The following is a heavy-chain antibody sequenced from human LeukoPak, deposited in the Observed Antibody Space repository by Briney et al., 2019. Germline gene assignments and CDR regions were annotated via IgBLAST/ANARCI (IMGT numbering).Heavy chain of an antibody. J-gene: IGHJ3*02. CDR1: GYTFTSCG. Sequence: GASVKVSCKASGYTFTSCGISWVRQAPGQGLEWMGWISAYNGNTNYAQKFQGRVTMTTDTSTSTAYMELTSLRSDDTAVYYCARDRVTMIVVVGLSNAFDIWGQGTMVTVSS. CDR3: ARDRVTMIVVVGLSNAFDI. CDR2: ISAYNGNT. D-gene: IGHD3-22*01. V-gene: IGHV1-18*01.